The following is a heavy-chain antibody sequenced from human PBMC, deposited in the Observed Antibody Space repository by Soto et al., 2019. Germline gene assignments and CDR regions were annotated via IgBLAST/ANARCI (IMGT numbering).Heavy chain of an antibody. CDR2: IKQDGSEK. J-gene: IGHJ2*01. CDR3: ARGGLGIYWYFDL. D-gene: IGHD3-16*01. Sequence: EVQLVESGGGLVQPGESLRLSCAASGFTFSSYWMTWVRQAPGKGLEWVANIKQDGSEKYYVDSVRGRFTMSRDNAKNSLYLQMNSLRAEDTAVYYCARGGLGIYWYFDLWGRGTLVTVSS. CDR1: GFTFSSYW. V-gene: IGHV3-7*01.